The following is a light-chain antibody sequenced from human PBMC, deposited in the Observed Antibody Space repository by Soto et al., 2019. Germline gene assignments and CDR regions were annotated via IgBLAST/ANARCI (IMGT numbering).Light chain of an antibody. CDR3: QQRINLA. Sequence: EIVMTQSPATLSGSPGERATLSCRASQRFSSDLAGYHQKPGQSPRLLIYDASNRATGIPARFSLSGSGTDFTLTISSIEPEDLAVYYCQQRINLAFGQGTKVDI. CDR1: QRFSSD. V-gene: IGKV3-11*01. CDR2: DAS. J-gene: IGKJ1*01.